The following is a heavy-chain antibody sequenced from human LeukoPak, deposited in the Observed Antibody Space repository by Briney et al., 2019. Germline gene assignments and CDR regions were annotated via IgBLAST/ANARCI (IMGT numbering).Heavy chain of an antibody. CDR1: GFTFSSYG. Sequence: PGGSLRLSCAASGFTFSSYGMHWVRQAPDKGLEWVAFIRYDGSNKYYADSVKGRFTISRDNSKNTLYLQMNSLRAEDTAVYYCAKDQGYSYGYGAFDIWGQGTMVTVSS. D-gene: IGHD5-18*01. CDR3: AKDQGYSYGYGAFDI. J-gene: IGHJ3*02. V-gene: IGHV3-30*02. CDR2: IRYDGSNK.